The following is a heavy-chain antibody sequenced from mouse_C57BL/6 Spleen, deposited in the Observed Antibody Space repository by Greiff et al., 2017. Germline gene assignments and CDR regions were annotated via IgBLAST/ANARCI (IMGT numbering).Heavy chain of an antibody. J-gene: IGHJ3*01. CDR3: ARNFYCFPFAY. CDR1: GFTLTSYA. CDR2: IWTGGGT. D-gene: IGHD2-3*01. Sequence: VKLMESGPGLVAPSPCLSITCTVSGFTLTSYAISWVRQPPGKGLEWLGVIWTGGGTNYNSALKSRLGISTANAKSHVFFKMNSLQTADTAGYYCARNFYCFPFAYWGQGTLVTVSA. V-gene: IGHV2-9-1*01.